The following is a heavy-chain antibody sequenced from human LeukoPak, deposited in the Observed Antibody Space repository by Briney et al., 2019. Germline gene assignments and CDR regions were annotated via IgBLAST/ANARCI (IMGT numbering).Heavy chain of an antibody. Sequence: ASVKVSCKASGGTFSSYAISWVRQAPGQGLEWMGGVIPIFGTANYAQKFQGRVTITADESTSTAYMELSSLRSEDTAVYYCAREALNYYDSSGYYPLFDYWGQGTLVTVSS. D-gene: IGHD3-22*01. CDR1: GGTFSSYA. CDR2: VIPIFGTA. CDR3: AREALNYYDSSGYYPLFDY. V-gene: IGHV1-69*01. J-gene: IGHJ4*02.